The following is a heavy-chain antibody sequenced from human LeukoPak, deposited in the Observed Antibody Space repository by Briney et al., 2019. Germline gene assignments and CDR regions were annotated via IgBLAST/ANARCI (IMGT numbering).Heavy chain of an antibody. CDR2: INHGGST. CDR3: ARAGSSGWFDP. V-gene: IGHV4-34*01. D-gene: IGHD2-15*01. J-gene: IGHJ5*02. Sequence: PSETLSLTCAVYGGSLSAYYWTWIRQPPGKGLEWIGEINHGGSTNYNPSLKSRVTISVDTSKNQFSLKLSSVTAADTAVYYCARAGSSGWFDPWGRGTLVTVSS. CDR1: GGSLSAYY.